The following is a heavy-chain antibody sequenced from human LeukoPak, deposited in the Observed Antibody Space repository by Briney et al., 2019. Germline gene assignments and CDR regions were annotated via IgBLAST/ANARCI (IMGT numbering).Heavy chain of an antibody. J-gene: IGHJ4*02. V-gene: IGHV3-66*02. CDR2: IYSGGST. Sequence: GGSLRLSCAASGFTINNAWMSWVRQAPGKGLEWVSVIYSGGSTYYADSVKGRFTISRDNSKNTLYLQMNSLRAEDTAVYYCAGYYDSSGYYYFDYWGQGTLVTVSS. CDR3: AGYYDSSGYYYFDY. CDR1: GFTINNAW. D-gene: IGHD3-22*01.